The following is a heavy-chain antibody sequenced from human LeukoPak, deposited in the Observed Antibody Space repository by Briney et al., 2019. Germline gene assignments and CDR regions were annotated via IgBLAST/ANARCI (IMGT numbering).Heavy chain of an antibody. CDR3: ASARYDILTGYLFDY. D-gene: IGHD3-9*01. CDR2: IYYSGST. CDR1: GGSISSSSYY. J-gene: IGHJ4*02. V-gene: IGHV4-39*07. Sequence: PSETLSLTCTVSGGSISSSSYYWGWIRQPPGKGLEWIGSIYYSGSTYYNPSLKSRVTISVDTSKNQFSLKLSSVTAADTAVYYCASARYDILTGYLFDYWGQGTLVTVSS.